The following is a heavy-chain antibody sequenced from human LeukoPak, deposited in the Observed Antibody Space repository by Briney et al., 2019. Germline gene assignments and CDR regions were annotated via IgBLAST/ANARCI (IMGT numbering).Heavy chain of an antibody. Sequence: ASVTVSFKASGYTFTSYDINWVRQATGQGLEWMGWMNPNSGNTGYAQKFQGRVTMTRSTSISTAYMELSSLRSEDTAVYYCARVQLWFSEAGHRKIKAYNWFDPWGQGTLVTVSS. D-gene: IGHD5-18*01. V-gene: IGHV1-8*01. J-gene: IGHJ5*02. CDR1: GYTFTSYD. CDR2: MNPNSGNT. CDR3: ARVQLWFSEAGHRKIKAYNWFDP.